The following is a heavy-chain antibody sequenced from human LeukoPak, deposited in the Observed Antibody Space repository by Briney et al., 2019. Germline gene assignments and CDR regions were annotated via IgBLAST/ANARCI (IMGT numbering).Heavy chain of an antibody. J-gene: IGHJ3*02. V-gene: IGHV1-18*01. CDR2: ISAYNGNT. CDR1: GYTFTSYG. D-gene: IGHD3-22*01. Sequence: ASVKVSCKASGYTFTSYGISWVRQAPGQGLEWMGWISAYNGNTNYAQKLQGRVTMTRDTSTSTVYMELSSLRSEDTAVYYCAREITYYYDSSSPGAFDIWGQGTMVTVSS. CDR3: AREITYYYDSSSPGAFDI.